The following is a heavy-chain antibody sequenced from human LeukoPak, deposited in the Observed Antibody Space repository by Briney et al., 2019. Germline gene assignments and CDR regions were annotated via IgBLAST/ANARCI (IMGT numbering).Heavy chain of an antibody. Sequence: GGSPRLSCAGSGFSFSSYSINWVRQAPGKGPEWVSYISTGSTTIYYADSVKGRFTISRDNARNSLYLQMNSLRDEDTAVYYCARAAYCGGDCYYFDYWGQGILVTVSS. D-gene: IGHD2-21*02. J-gene: IGHJ4*02. V-gene: IGHV3-48*02. CDR1: GFSFSSYS. CDR2: ISTGSTTI. CDR3: ARAAYCGGDCYYFDY.